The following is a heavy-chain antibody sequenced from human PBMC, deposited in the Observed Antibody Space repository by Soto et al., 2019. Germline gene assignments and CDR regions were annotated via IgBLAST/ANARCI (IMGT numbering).Heavy chain of an antibody. V-gene: IGHV3-15*01. Sequence: EVQLVESGGGLVKPGGSLRLSCAVSGLTFKNAWMTWVRRAPGKGLEWIGRIKNKPDGGTTDYAAPVKGRFIISRDDSKNMLYLQMHSLKTEDTAVYYCATVGYCGGDWCYASYYGMDVWGQGTTVTVSS. CDR2: IKNKPDGGTT. CDR3: ATVGYCGGDWCYASYYGMDV. J-gene: IGHJ6*02. D-gene: IGHD2-21*02. CDR1: GLTFKNAW.